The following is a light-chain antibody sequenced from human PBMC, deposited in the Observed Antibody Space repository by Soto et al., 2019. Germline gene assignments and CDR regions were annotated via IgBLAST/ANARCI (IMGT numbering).Light chain of an antibody. CDR3: AAWDDSLSGWV. CDR2: RNN. J-gene: IGLJ3*02. V-gene: IGLV1-47*01. Sequence: QSVLTQPPSASGTPGQRVTISCSGSSSNIGSNFVYWYQQFPGTAPKLLIYRNNQRPSGVPDRFSGSKSGTSASLAIGGLPSEDEADYYCAAWDDSLSGWVFGGGTKVTVL. CDR1: SSNIGSNF.